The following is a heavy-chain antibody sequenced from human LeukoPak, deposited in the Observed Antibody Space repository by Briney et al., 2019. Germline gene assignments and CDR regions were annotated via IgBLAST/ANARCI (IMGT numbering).Heavy chain of an antibody. CDR3: ARDSRSYYYDSSGYYYLGTFDY. Sequence: PGGSLRLSCAASGFTVSSNYMSWVRQAPGKGLEWVSVIYSGGSTYYADSVKGRFTISRDNSKNTLYLQMNSLRAEDTAVYYCARDSRSYYYDSSGYYYLGTFDYWGQGTLVTVSS. J-gene: IGHJ4*02. CDR1: GFTVSSNY. D-gene: IGHD3-22*01. V-gene: IGHV3-53*05. CDR2: IYSGGST.